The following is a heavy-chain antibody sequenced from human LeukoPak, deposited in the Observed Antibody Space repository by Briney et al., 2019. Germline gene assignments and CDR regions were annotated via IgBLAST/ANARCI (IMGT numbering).Heavy chain of an antibody. Sequence: RASVKVSCKASGYSFTTYHMHWVRQAPGQGLEWMGIINPSGGSTNYAQNFQGRVTMTRDMSTSTVYMELSSLRSEDTAVYYCARDSPAFYDCVWGSYRSNGGYFDYWGQGTLVTVSS. V-gene: IGHV1-46*01. D-gene: IGHD3-16*02. CDR2: INPSGGST. CDR1: GYSFTTYH. J-gene: IGHJ4*02. CDR3: ARDSPAFYDCVWGSYRSNGGYFDY.